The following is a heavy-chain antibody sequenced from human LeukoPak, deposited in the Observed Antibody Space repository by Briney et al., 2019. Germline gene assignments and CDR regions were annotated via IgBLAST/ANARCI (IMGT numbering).Heavy chain of an antibody. D-gene: IGHD5-18*01. CDR3: ARVGYTYGDPGYYYYYMDV. V-gene: IGHV4-39*07. Sequence: PSETLSLTCSVSGRSISSSSSYWAWIRQSPGKGLEWIGSIYTSGTTHFNPSLESRITMSVDPSKNQFSLNLSSVTAADTAVYYCARVGYTYGDPGYYYYYMDVWGKGTTVTISS. J-gene: IGHJ6*03. CDR1: GRSISSSSSY. CDR2: IYTSGTT.